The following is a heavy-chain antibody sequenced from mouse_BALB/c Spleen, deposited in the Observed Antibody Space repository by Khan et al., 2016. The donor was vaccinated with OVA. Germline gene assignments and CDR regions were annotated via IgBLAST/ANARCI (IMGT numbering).Heavy chain of an antibody. Sequence: EVELVESGGDIVKPGGSLKLSCAASGFTFSTYGMSWVRQTPDKRLEWVATVSTGGHYTYYSDTVKGRFTISRDTAKNTLYLQMSSLRAEDTAKFYGTRLAYYYDSEGFAYWGQGTLVTVSA. D-gene: IGHD1-1*01. J-gene: IGHJ3*01. V-gene: IGHV5-6*01. CDR1: GFTFSTYG. CDR2: VSTGGHYT. CDR3: TRLAYYYDSEGFAY.